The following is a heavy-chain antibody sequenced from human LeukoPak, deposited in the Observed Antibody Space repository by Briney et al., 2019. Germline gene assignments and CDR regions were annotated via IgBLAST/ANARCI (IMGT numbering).Heavy chain of an antibody. CDR2: ISSSGRTI. CDR3: ARYGDRGFDF. J-gene: IGHJ4*02. V-gene: IGHV3-48*03. D-gene: IGHD4-17*01. CDR1: GFIFSSYE. Sequence: GGSLRLSCAASGFIFSSYEMMCVRQAPGKGLEWVSYISSSGRTIYYADSVKGRFIISRDNAKNSLYLQMNSLRAEDTAVYYCARYGDRGFDFWGQGTRVTVSS.